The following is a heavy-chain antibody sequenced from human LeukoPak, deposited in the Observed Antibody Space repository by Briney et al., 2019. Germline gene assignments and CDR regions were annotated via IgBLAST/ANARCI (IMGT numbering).Heavy chain of an antibody. CDR3: AKERSPDIVVVPAPAGY. J-gene: IGHJ4*02. D-gene: IGHD2-2*01. CDR1: GFTFSSYA. CDR2: ISGSGGST. Sequence: GGSLRLSCAASGFTFSSYAMSWVRQAPGKGLEWVSAISGSGGSTYYADSVKGRFIISRDNSKNTLYLQMNSLRAEDTAVYYCAKERSPDIVVVPAPAGYWGQGTLVTVSS. V-gene: IGHV3-23*01.